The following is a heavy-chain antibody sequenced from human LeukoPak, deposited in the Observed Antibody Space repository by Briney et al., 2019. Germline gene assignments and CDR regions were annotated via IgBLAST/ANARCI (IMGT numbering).Heavy chain of an antibody. J-gene: IGHJ4*02. CDR1: GGSISSYY. D-gene: IGHD3-10*01. Sequence: KPSETLSLTCTVSGGSISSYYWSWIRQPPGKGLEWIGYIYYSGSTNYNPSLKSRVTISVDTSKNQFSLKLSSVTAADTAVYYCAREASLRGIHTPYYFDYWGQGTLVTVSS. CDR3: AREASLRGIHTPYYFDY. V-gene: IGHV4-59*01. CDR2: IYYSGST.